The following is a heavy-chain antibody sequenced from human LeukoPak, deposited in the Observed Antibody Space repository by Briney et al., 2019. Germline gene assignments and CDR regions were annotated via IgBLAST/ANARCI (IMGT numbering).Heavy chain of an antibody. Sequence: GGSLRLSCAASGFTFSEYWIIWVRQAPGKGLESVSRINTDGTVTTYADSVKGRFTISRDNSKNTLYLQMNSLRAEDTAVYYCAKTHYYPQSLQGGEPYYFDDWGQGSLVTVSS. J-gene: IGHJ4*02. V-gene: IGHV3-74*01. CDR1: GFTFSEYW. CDR2: INTDGTVT. CDR3: AKTHYYPQSLQGGEPYYFDD. D-gene: IGHD3-22*01.